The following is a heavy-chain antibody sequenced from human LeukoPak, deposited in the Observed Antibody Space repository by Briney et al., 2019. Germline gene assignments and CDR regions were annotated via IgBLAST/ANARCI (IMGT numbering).Heavy chain of an antibody. D-gene: IGHD3-10*01. CDR1: GFTFSNYA. J-gene: IGHJ4*02. CDR3: VRSAPGGPSSFAY. V-gene: IGHV3-64D*09. Sequence: GGSLRLSCAASGFTFSNYAMHWVRQAPGKGLEYVSAISSDGGSTYYADSLKGRFIISRDNSKNLLYLQVSSLRTEDTAVYYCVRSAPGGPSSFAYWGQGPLVTVSS. CDR2: ISSDGGST.